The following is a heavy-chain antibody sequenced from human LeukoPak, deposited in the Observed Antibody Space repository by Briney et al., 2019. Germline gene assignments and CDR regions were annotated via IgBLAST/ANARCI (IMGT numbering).Heavy chain of an antibody. J-gene: IGHJ4*02. CDR3: ARINYGDYFDY. D-gene: IGHD4-17*01. CDR1: GFTFSSYS. V-gene: IGHV3-21*01. CDR2: ISSSGTYI. Sequence: GGSLRLSCAASGFTFSSYSMNWVRQAPGKGLEWVSSISSSGTYIYHADSMKGRFTISRDNARNSLYLQMNSLRAEDTAVYYCARINYGDYFDYWGQGTLVTVSS.